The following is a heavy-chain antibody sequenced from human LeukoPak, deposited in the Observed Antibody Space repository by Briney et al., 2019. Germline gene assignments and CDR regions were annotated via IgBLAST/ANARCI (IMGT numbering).Heavy chain of an antibody. CDR3: ARGGSSGYSPFDY. D-gene: IGHD3-22*01. V-gene: IGHV4-4*07. CDR1: DGSISRYH. Sequence: PSETPSLTCIVSDGSISRYHWSWIRQPAGKGLEWIGRIFPSGSTKYNPSLKRRITMSVDTSKNQFSLQLTSVRGADTAVFYGARGGSSGYSPFDYWGEGTLGTVSS. CDR2: IFPSGST. J-gene: IGHJ4*02.